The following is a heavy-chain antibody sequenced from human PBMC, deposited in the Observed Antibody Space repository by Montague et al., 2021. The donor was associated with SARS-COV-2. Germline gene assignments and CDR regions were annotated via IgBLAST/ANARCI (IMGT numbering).Heavy chain of an antibody. CDR2: PYYSGTT. J-gene: IGHJ3*02. CDR3: ARGSYGSGSYHAFDI. D-gene: IGHD3-10*01. CDR1: GDSFNSPKYY. V-gene: IGHV4-39*01. Sequence: SETLSLTCTVSGDSFNSPKYYCAWTRQPPGKGLEWIGSPYYSGTTYDNPSLRSQVTISVDTSKTQFSLKMNSVTAADTAVYYCARGSYGSGSYHAFDIWSQGTVVAVSS.